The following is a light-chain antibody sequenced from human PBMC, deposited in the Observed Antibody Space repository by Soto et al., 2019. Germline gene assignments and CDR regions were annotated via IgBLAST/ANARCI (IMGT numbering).Light chain of an antibody. V-gene: IGKV3-20*01. CDR2: GAS. CDR3: QQYAASPRT. Sequence: EIVLTQSPGTLSLSPRERATLSCRASQSVSNAYLAWYQHKVGQSPRLLIYGASNRAPGIPDRFSGSGSGTDFTLPISRLEPEDFAVYYCQQYAASPRTFGQGTQVEVK. CDR1: QSVSNAY. J-gene: IGKJ1*01.